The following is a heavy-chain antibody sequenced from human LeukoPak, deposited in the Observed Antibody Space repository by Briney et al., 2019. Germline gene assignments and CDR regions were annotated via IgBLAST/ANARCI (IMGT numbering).Heavy chain of an antibody. V-gene: IGHV3-11*01. CDR1: GFTFSDYY. CDR3: ARGRGGYYYGSGSYLNAFDI. D-gene: IGHD3-10*01. Sequence: GRSLRLSCAASGFTFSDYYMSWIRQAPGKGLEWVSYISSSGSTIYYADSVKGRFTISRDNAKNSLYLQMNSLRAEDTAVYYCARGRGGYYYGSGSYLNAFDIWGQGTMVTVSS. J-gene: IGHJ3*02. CDR2: ISSSGSTI.